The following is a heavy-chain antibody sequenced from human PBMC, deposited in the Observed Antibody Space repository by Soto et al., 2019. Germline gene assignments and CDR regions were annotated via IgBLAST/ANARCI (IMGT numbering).Heavy chain of an antibody. V-gene: IGHV1-69*13. CDR2: IIPIFGTA. CDR3: ASLKGITGTLYYYYGMDV. Sequence: WASVKVSCKASGGTFSSYAISWVRQAPGQGLEWMGGIIPIFGTANYAQKFQGRVTITADESTSTAYMELSSLRSEDTAVYYCASLKGITGTLYYYYGMDVWGQGTTVTVSS. J-gene: IGHJ6*02. D-gene: IGHD1-20*01. CDR1: GGTFSSYA.